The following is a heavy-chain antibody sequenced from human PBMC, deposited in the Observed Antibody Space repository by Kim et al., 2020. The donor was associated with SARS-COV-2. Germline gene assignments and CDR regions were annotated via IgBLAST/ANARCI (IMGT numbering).Heavy chain of an antibody. V-gene: IGHV6-1*01. CDR1: GDSVSINNAA. CDR3: GRASCCNSISCFRGGCYETDY. D-gene: IGHD2-2*01. J-gene: IGHJ4*02. CDR2: TYFRSKWYN. Sequence: SQTLSLTCAISGDSVSINNAAWIWIRQSPSRGLEWLGRTYFRSKWYNDYAVSVKSRITINPDTSKNQFSLQLNSVTPEDTAVYYCGRASCCNSISCFRGGCYETDYWGQGTLVTVSS.